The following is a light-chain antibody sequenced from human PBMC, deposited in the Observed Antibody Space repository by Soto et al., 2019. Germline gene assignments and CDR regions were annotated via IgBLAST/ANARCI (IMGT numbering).Light chain of an antibody. CDR3: QQYDDLPIT. CDR1: HDITNY. CDR2: DVS. V-gene: IGKV1-33*01. Sequence: DIQMTQSPSSLSVSVGDRVTITCQASHDITNYLNWYQQKPGKAPKLLIYDVSKLETGVPSRFSGSGSGTYFTFTISSLQPEDIATYFCQQYDDLPITLGQGTRLDVK. J-gene: IGKJ5*01.